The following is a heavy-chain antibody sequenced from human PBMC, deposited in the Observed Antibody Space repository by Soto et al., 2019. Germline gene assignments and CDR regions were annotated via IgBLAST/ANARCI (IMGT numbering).Heavy chain of an antibody. J-gene: IGHJ4*02. V-gene: IGHV3-73*02. Sequence: EVQLVESGGGLVQPGGSLKLSCAASGFTFSASAMYWVRQASGKGLEWVGRIRSEANSYATVYAASVKGRFTISRNDSKNTAYLRMDSLKTEDTAVDLCTGMVATSGCDYWGQGILVTVSS. CDR1: GFTFSASA. CDR2: IRSEANSYAT. CDR3: TGMVATSGCDY. D-gene: IGHD2-8*01.